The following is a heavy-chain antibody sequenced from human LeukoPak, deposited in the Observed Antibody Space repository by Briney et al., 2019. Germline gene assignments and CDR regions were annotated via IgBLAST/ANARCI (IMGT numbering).Heavy chain of an antibody. CDR3: ARSRFGELLWRSWFDP. CDR2: IYTSGSS. V-gene: IGHV4-4*07. CDR1: GGSISSYY. Sequence: PSETLSLTCTVSGGSISSYYWSWIRQPAGKGLEWIGRIYTSGSSNYNPSLKSRVTMSVDTSKNQFSLKLSSVTAADTAVYYCARSRFGELLWRSWFDPWGQGTLVTVSS. D-gene: IGHD3-10*01. J-gene: IGHJ5*02.